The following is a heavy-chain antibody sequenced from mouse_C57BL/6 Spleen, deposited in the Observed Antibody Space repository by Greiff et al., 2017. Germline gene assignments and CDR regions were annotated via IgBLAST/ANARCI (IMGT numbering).Heavy chain of an antibody. CDR3: AFPNTPYYRYGAKDY. D-gene: IGHD2-12*01. Sequence: QVQLKQPGTELVKPGASVKLSCKASGYTFTSYWMHWVKQRPGQGLEWIGNINPSNGGTNYNEKFTSKATLTVDKSSSTAYMQLSSLTTEDSAVYYGAFPNTPYYRYGAKDYWGQGTSVTVSS. V-gene: IGHV1-53*01. CDR1: GYTFTSYW. CDR2: INPSNGGT. J-gene: IGHJ4*01.